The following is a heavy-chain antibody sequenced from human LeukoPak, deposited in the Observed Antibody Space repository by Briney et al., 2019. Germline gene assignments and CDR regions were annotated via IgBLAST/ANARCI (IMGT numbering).Heavy chain of an antibody. Sequence: SETLSLTCTVSGGSISSSSYYWGWIRQPPGKGLEWIGSIYYSGSTYYNPSLKSRVTISVDTSKNQFSLKLSSVTAADTAVYYCAGHDYGDYESDCYYYYMDVWGKGTTVTISS. CDR2: IYYSGST. J-gene: IGHJ6*03. V-gene: IGHV4-39*01. CDR3: AGHDYGDYESDCYYYYMDV. CDR1: GGSISSSSYY. D-gene: IGHD4-17*01.